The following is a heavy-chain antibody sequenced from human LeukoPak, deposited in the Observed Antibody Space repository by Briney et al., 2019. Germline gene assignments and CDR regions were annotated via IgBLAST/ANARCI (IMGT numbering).Heavy chain of an antibody. J-gene: IGHJ4*02. CDR3: ARGTTVTTFDY. D-gene: IGHD4-17*01. V-gene: IGHV4-31*03. CDR2: IYYRGST. Sequence: PSQTLSLTCTVSGGSISSGGYYWRWIRQHPGKGLEWIGYIYYRGSTYYNPALKSRVTISVDTSKNQFSLKLSSVTAADTAVYYCARGTTVTTFDYWGQGTLVTVSS. CDR1: GGSISSGGYY.